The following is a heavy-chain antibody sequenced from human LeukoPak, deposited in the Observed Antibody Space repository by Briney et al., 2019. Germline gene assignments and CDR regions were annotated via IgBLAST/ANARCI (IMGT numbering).Heavy chain of an antibody. CDR3: ARSQSGVFDV. CDR2: MNSDGTSI. V-gene: IGHV3-74*01. CDR1: GFTFTNYW. Sequence: GGSLRLSCVVSGFTFTNYWMQWVRQVPGKGLVWVARMNSDGTSIIHTDSVKGRFTISRDNAENTLYLQMNSLRPEDTALYYCARSQSGVFDVWGQGTMVIVSS. J-gene: IGHJ3*01. D-gene: IGHD2-15*01.